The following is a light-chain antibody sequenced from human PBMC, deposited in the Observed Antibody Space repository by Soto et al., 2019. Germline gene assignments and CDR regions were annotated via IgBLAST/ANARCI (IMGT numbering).Light chain of an antibody. V-gene: IGKV3-20*01. J-gene: IGKJ3*01. CDR1: QSVSSSY. CDR2: AAS. Sequence: EIVLTQSPGTLSLSPGERATLSCRASQSVSSSYLAWYQQKPGQAPRLLIYAASSRATGVPDRFSGSGSGTDFTLTISRLEPEDVAVYYCQQYGSSFIFGPGTKVDIK. CDR3: QQYGSSFI.